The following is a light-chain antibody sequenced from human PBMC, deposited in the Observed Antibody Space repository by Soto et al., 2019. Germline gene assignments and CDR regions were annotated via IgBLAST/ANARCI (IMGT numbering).Light chain of an antibody. CDR1: YSNVGRHNL. CDR2: EVT. J-gene: IGLJ2*01. Sequence: QSVLTQPASVSGSPGQSITISCTGSYSNVGRHNLVSWYQQHPGKVPKLIIHEVTKRPSGISKRFSGSKSGNTASLTIAVLDAEDEDNYYCCSYSDMGGVLFGGGTKVTVL. CDR3: CSYSDMGGVL. V-gene: IGLV2-23*02.